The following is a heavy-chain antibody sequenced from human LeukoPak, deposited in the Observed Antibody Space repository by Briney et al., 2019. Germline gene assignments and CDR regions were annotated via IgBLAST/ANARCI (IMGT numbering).Heavy chain of an antibody. CDR3: ASGARSYYYDF. J-gene: IGHJ4*02. V-gene: IGHV4-59*01. D-gene: IGHD1-26*01. Sequence: SETLSLTCTVSGGSISSYYWSWIRQPPGKGLEWIGYICFSGSSNSNPSLKSRVTVSLDTSKSQFSLKLTSVTAADTAVYYCASGARSYYYDFWGQGTLVTVSS. CDR2: ICFSGSS. CDR1: GGSISSYY.